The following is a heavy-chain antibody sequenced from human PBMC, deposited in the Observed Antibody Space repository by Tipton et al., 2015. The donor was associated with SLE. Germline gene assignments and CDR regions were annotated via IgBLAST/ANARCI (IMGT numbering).Heavy chain of an antibody. V-gene: IGHV4-38-2*02. Sequence: GLVKPSETLSLTCVVSGYSISTGYYWGWIRQPPGKGLEWIGSIYNSGTTYYNPSLRSRVAISVDTSKNQFSLKLSSVTAADTAVYYCARDDTTWGGNNWFDPWGQGILVTVSS. J-gene: IGHJ5*02. CDR3: ARDDTTWGGNNWFDP. D-gene: IGHD3-16*01. CDR1: GYSISTGYY. CDR2: IYNSGTT.